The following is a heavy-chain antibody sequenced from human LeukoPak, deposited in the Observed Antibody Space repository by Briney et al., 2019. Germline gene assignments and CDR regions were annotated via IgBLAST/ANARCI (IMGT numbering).Heavy chain of an antibody. CDR1: GGSISSGDYY. V-gene: IGHV4-30-4*01. D-gene: IGHD2-15*01. CDR3: ARKTGYCSGGSCYSFDY. CDR2: IYYSGST. Sequence: SETLSLTCTVSGGSISSGDYYWSWIRQPPGKGLEWIGYIYYSGSTYYNPSLKSRVTISVDTSKNQFSLKLSSVTAADTAVYYCARKTGYCSGGSCYSFDYWGQGTLVTVSS. J-gene: IGHJ4*02.